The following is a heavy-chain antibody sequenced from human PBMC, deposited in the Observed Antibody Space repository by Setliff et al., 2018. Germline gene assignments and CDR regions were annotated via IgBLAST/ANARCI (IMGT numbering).Heavy chain of an antibody. CDR2: INNYNFNT. J-gene: IGHJ4*02. CDR1: GFTFTDYG. CDR3: ARINFYVSSGYYYAPEL. D-gene: IGHD3-22*01. V-gene: IGHV1-18*01. Sequence: ASVKVSCKSSGFTFTDYGITWVRQVPGQGLEWMGWINNYNFNTQYAQKYQGRVTVTTDTSTTTAYMELRSLRADDTAVYYCARINFYVSSGYYYAPELWGQGTTVTV.